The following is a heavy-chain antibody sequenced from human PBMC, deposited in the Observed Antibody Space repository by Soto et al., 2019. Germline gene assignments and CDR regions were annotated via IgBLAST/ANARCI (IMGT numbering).Heavy chain of an antibody. Sequence: SETLSLTCTVSGGSISSGDYYWSWIRQPPGKGLEWIGEINHSGSTNYNPSLKSRVTISVDTSKNQFSLKLSSVTAADTAVYYCARDYGGNVFDYWGQGTLVTVSS. CDR1: GGSISSGDYY. D-gene: IGHD4-17*01. CDR2: INHSGST. V-gene: IGHV4-39*07. CDR3: ARDYGGNVFDY. J-gene: IGHJ4*02.